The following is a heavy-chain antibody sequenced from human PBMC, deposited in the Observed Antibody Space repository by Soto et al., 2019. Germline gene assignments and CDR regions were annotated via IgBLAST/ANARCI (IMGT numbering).Heavy chain of an antibody. CDR1: GGTFSSYA. J-gene: IGHJ4*02. CDR3: ASXARSLKDSSGYYPLVDY. D-gene: IGHD3-22*01. CDR2: IIPIFGTA. Sequence: ASVKVSCKASGGTFSSYAISWVRQAPGQGLEWMGGIIPIFGTANYAQKFQGRVTITADESTSTAYMELSSLRSEDTAVYYCASXARSLKDSSGYYPLVDYWGQGTLVTVSS. V-gene: IGHV1-69*13.